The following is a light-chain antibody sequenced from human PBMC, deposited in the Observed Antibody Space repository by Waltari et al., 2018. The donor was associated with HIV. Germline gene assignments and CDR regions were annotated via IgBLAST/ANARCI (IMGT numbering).Light chain of an antibody. CDR1: SSNIGAGYD. Sequence: QSVLTQPPSVSGAPGQRVTISCTGSSSNIGAGYDVHWYQQLPGTAPKLLIYGNDNRPSGCPDRFSGSKSGTSAALAITGLQAEDEADYYCQSLGVFGGGTKLTVL. J-gene: IGLJ2*01. CDR3: QSLGV. V-gene: IGLV1-40*01. CDR2: GND.